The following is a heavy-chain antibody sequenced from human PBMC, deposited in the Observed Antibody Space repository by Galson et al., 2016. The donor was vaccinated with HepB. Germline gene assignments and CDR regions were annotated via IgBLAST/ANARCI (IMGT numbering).Heavy chain of an antibody. V-gene: IGHV3-30*04. Sequence: PGKGLEWVAVISYDGSNKYYADSVKGRFTISRDNSKNTLYLQMNSLRAEDTAVYYCARDADIVKVPAAIRADYWGQGTLVTVSS. CDR3: ARDADIVKVPAAIRADY. D-gene: IGHD2-2*02. J-gene: IGHJ4*02. CDR2: ISYDGSNK.